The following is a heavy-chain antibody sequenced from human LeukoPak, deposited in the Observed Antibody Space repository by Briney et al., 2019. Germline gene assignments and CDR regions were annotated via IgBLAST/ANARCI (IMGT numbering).Heavy chain of an antibody. CDR3: ARDVFADPSGGSFDF. J-gene: IGHJ4*02. V-gene: IGHV3-33*01. CDR1: GFSFDTHG. D-gene: IGHD3-16*01. Sequence: GGSLRLSCAASGFSFDTHGMHWVRQAPGKGLEWVAVICYDGGKKYYADSVKGRFTISRDNSKKSLFLQMNSLRAEDTALYYCARDVFADPSGGSFDFWGQGTLVTVSS. CDR2: ICYDGGKK.